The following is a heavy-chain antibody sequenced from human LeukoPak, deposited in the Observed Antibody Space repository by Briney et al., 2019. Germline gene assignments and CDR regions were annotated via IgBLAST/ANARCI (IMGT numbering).Heavy chain of an antibody. CDR1: GLTFSRCA. CDR3: AARPPIIVGGPFDY. J-gene: IGHJ4*02. D-gene: IGHD2/OR15-2a*01. CDR2: IGGSGDST. V-gene: IGHV3-23*01. Sequence: GGSLRLSCAASGLTFSRCAMGWVRLAPGKGLEWVSTIGGSGDSTYYAGSVKGRFTISRDHSKNTPYLQMNSLRAEDTAVYYCAARPPIIVGGPFDYWGQGILVTVSS.